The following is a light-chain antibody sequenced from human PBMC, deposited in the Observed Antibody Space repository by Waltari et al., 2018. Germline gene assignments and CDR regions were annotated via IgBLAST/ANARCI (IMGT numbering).Light chain of an antibody. CDR1: SSDVGGYTY. CDR2: DVS. J-gene: IGLJ1*01. Sequence: QPALTHLAPVSGSPDQSITISCTGTSSDVGGYTYLSGYKQHPGKAPKPMIYDVSNRPSGVSNRFSGSKSGNTASLTISGLQAEDEADYYCSSYTSSSTIYVFGTGTKVTVL. V-gene: IGLV2-14*01. CDR3: SSYTSSSTIYV.